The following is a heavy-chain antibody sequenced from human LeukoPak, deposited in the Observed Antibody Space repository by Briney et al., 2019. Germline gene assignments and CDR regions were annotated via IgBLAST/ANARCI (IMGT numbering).Heavy chain of an antibody. CDR2: ISYDGSNK. Sequence: GGSLRLSCAASGSTFSSYAMHWVRQAPGKGLEWVAVISYDGSNKYYADSVKGRFTISRDNSKNTLYLQMNSLRAEDTAVYYCARERSDLPPDTNWFDPWGQGTLVTVSS. V-gene: IGHV3-30*04. CDR3: ARERSDLPPDTNWFDP. CDR1: GSTFSSYA. J-gene: IGHJ5*02.